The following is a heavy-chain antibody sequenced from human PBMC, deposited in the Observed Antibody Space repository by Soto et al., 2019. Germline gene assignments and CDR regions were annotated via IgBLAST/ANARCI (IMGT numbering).Heavy chain of an antibody. D-gene: IGHD5-12*01. CDR3: ARDGRDGYNFFGHYGMDV. Sequence: GGSLRLSCAASGFTFSDYYMSWIRQAPGKGLEWVSYISSSSSYTNYADSVKGRFTISRDNAKNSLYLQMNSLRAEDTAVYYCARDGRDGYNFFGHYGMDVWGQGTTVTVSS. V-gene: IGHV3-11*05. J-gene: IGHJ6*02. CDR1: GFTFSDYY. CDR2: ISSSSSYT.